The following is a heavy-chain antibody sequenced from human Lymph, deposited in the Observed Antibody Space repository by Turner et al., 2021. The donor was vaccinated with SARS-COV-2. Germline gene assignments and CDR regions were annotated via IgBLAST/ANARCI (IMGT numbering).Heavy chain of an antibody. CDR2: ISSRGSYI. J-gene: IGHJ4*02. CDR1: GFTFSSYG. V-gene: IGHV3-21*01. D-gene: IGHD3-10*01. CDR3: AREKLGELFDY. Sequence: EVQLVEAGGGLVKPGGSLRLSCAASGFTFSSYGMNWVRQAPVKGLEWVSSISSRGSYIYYADSVKGRFTISRDNAKNSLYLQMNSLRADDTAVYYCAREKLGELFDYWGQGTLVTVSS.